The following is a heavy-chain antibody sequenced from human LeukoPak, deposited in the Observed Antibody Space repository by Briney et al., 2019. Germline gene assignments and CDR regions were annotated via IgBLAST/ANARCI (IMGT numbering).Heavy chain of an antibody. CDR1: EFTFSNYV. CDR2: IRQSGDIT. D-gene: IGHD3-9*01. CDR3: AKVDILTGYSIDY. V-gene: IGHV3-23*01. J-gene: IGHJ4*02. Sequence: GGSLRLSCAASEFTFSNYVMNWVRQAPGKGLEWVSSIRQSGDITYYADSVKGRFTISRDNSKNTLSLQMNSLRAEDTAVYYCAKVDILTGYSIDYWGQGTLVTVSS.